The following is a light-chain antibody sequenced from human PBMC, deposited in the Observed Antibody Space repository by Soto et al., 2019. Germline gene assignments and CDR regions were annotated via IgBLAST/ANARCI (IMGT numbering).Light chain of an antibody. J-gene: IGKJ1*01. CDR2: GAS. V-gene: IGKV3-20*01. Sequence: EIGLTQSPGALSLSQGERATLSCRASQSVSSSYLAWYQQKPGQAPRLLIYGASSRATGIPDRFSGSGSGTDFTLTISRLEPEDFAVYYCQQYGSSPQTFGQGAMV. CDR3: QQYGSSPQT. CDR1: QSVSSSY.